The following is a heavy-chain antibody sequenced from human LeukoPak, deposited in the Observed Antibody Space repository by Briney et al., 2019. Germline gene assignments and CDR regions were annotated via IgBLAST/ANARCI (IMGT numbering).Heavy chain of an antibody. Sequence: GGSLRLSCAASAFTFSNYNMNWVRQAPGKGLEWVGFIRSKAYGGTTEYAASVKGRFTISRDDSKSIAYLQMNSLKAEDTAVYYCTRGTYGKIDYWGQGTLVTVSS. CDR3: TRGTYGKIDY. CDR1: AFTFSNYN. J-gene: IGHJ4*02. CDR2: IRSKAYGGTT. V-gene: IGHV3-49*04. D-gene: IGHD3-10*01.